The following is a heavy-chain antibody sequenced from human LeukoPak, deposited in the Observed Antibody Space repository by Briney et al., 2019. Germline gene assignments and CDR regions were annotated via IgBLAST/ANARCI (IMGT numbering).Heavy chain of an antibody. V-gene: IGHV3-49*04. Sequence: PGRSLRLSCTASGFTFGDYAMSWVRQAPGKGLEWVGFIRSKAYGGTTEYAASVKGRFTISRDDSKSIAYLQMNSLKTEDTAVYYCPRDVCSSTSCYFDYWGQGTLVTVSS. D-gene: IGHD2-2*01. CDR2: IRSKAYGGTT. CDR1: GFTFGDYA. CDR3: PRDVCSSTSCYFDY. J-gene: IGHJ4*02.